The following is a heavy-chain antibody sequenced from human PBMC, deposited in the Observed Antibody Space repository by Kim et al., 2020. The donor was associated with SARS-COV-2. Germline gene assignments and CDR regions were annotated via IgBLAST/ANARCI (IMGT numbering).Heavy chain of an antibody. CDR2: INPSGGST. D-gene: IGHD3-10*01. CDR3: ARDSYPSMVRGVIIPHYYYYYYGMDV. Sequence: ASVKVSCKASGYTFTSYYMHWVRQAPGQGLEWMGIINPSGGSTSYAQKFQGRVTMTRDTSTSTVYMELSSLRSEDTAVYYCARDSYPSMVRGVIIPHYYYYYYGMDVWGQGTTVTVSS. J-gene: IGHJ6*02. CDR1: GYTFTSYY. V-gene: IGHV1-46*01.